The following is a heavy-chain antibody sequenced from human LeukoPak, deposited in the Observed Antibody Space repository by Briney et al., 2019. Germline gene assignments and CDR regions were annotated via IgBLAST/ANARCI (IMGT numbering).Heavy chain of an antibody. CDR2: ISGSGGST. Sequence: GGSLRLSCAASGFTFSSYAMSWVRQAPGKGLEWVSAISGSGGSTYYADSVKGRFTISRDNSENTLYLQMNSLRAEDTAVYYCAKAPRGVRGVIGGTVDYWGQGTLVTVSS. J-gene: IGHJ4*02. CDR3: AKAPRGVRGVIGGTVDY. CDR1: GFTFSSYA. D-gene: IGHD3-10*01. V-gene: IGHV3-23*01.